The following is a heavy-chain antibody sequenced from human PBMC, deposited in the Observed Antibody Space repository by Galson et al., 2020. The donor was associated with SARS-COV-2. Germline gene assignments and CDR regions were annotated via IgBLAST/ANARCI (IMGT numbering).Heavy chain of an antibody. CDR2: IGTAGDT. CDR3: ARGEIVATLGTYLHYYYDGMDV. Sequence: GGSLRLSCAASGFTFSSYDMHWVRQSTGKGLEWVSAIGTAGDTYYPGSVKGRFTISRENAKNSLYLQMNSLRAGDTAVYYCARGEIVATLGTYLHYYYDGMDVWGQGTTVTVSS. CDR1: GFTFSSYD. V-gene: IGHV3-13*01. D-gene: IGHD5-12*01. J-gene: IGHJ6*02.